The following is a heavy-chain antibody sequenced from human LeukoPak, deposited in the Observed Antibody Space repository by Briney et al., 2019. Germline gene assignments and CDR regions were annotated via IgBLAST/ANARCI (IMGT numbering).Heavy chain of an antibody. CDR1: GFTFSSHG. D-gene: IGHD3-22*01. Sequence: GGSLRLSCAASGFTFSSHGMHWVRQAPGKGLEWVAVISYDGSNKYYADSVKGRFTISRDNSKNTLYLQMNSLRAEDTAVYYCAKDYYDTSGYYAYYFDYWGQGTLVTVSS. CDR3: AKDYYDTSGYYAYYFDY. V-gene: IGHV3-30*18. CDR2: ISYDGSNK. J-gene: IGHJ4*02.